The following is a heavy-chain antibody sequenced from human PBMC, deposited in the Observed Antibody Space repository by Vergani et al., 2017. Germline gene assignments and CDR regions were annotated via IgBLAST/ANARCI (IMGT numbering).Heavy chain of an antibody. CDR2: ISSSSSTI. Sequence: VQLVESGGGLVQPGGSLRLSCAASGFTFSSYSMNWVRQAPGKGLEWVSYISSSSSTIYYADSVKGRFTISRDNAKNSLYLQMNSLRAEDTAVYYCARTPIVGAIHFDYWGQGTLVTVSS. D-gene: IGHD1-26*01. J-gene: IGHJ4*02. CDR1: GFTFSSYS. CDR3: ARTPIVGAIHFDY. V-gene: IGHV3-48*01.